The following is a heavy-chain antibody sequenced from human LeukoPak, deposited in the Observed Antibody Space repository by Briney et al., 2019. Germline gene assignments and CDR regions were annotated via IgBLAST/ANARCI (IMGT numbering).Heavy chain of an antibody. CDR2: VSYDGTNK. CDR1: GFTFSNYA. CDR3: ARDKSSDITVIVGDAFDI. Sequence: GGSLRPSCAASGFTFSNYALHWVRQAPGKGLEWVTVVSYDGTNKYYGDSVKGRFTISRDNSKNTLYLQMNSLRPEDTAVYYCARDKSSDITVIVGDAFDIWGQGTLVTVSS. J-gene: IGHJ3*02. V-gene: IGHV3-30-3*01. D-gene: IGHD3-22*01.